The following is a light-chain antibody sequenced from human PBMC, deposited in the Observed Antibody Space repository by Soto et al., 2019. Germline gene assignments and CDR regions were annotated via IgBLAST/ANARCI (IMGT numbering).Light chain of an antibody. CDR2: AAS. CDR3: QQRYSTPPYT. V-gene: IGKV1-39*01. Sequence: DIQMTQSTSSLSASVGDRVTITCRASQSISSYLNWYQQKPGKAPKLLIYAASSLQSGVPSRFSGSRSGTDFTLTISSLQPEDFATYYCQQRYSTPPYTFGQGTKLEIK. CDR1: QSISSY. J-gene: IGKJ2*01.